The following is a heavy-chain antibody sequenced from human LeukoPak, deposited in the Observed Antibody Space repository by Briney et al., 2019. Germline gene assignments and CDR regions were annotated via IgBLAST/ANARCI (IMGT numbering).Heavy chain of an antibody. D-gene: IGHD3-10*01. CDR2: IKQDGSEK. V-gene: IGHV3-7*01. CDR1: GFTFSSYW. J-gene: IGHJ6*03. CDR3: VREGSGSTHYMDV. Sequence: GGSLRLSCAASGFTFSSYWMSWVRQAPGKGLEWVANIKQDGSEKYYVDSVKGRFAISRDNAKNSLFLQMDSLRVEDTAVYYCVREGSGSTHYMDVWGKGTTVTVSS.